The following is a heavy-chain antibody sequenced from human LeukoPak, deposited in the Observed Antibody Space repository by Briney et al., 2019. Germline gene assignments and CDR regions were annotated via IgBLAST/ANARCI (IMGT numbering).Heavy chain of an antibody. CDR1: GGTFSSYA. CDR2: IIPIFGTA. Sequence: SVKVSCRASGGTFSSYAISWVRQAPGQGLEWMGGIIPIFGTANYAQKFQGRVTITADESTSTAYMELSSLRSEDTAVYYCARGSEISSTSPLYYYYGMDVWGQGTTVTVSS. V-gene: IGHV1-69*01. J-gene: IGHJ6*02. D-gene: IGHD2-2*01. CDR3: ARGSEISSTSPLYYYYGMDV.